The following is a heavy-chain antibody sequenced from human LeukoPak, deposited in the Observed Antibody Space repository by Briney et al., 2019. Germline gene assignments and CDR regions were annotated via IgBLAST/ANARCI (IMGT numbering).Heavy chain of an antibody. J-gene: IGHJ4*02. Sequence: SETLSLTCAVYGGSLSGYYWSWSRQPPGKGLEWIGEINHSGSTNYSPSLKSRVTISVDTSKNQFSLKLSSVTAADTAVYYCARGREHIVVVTATHFDYWGQGTLVTVSS. CDR1: GGSLSGYY. D-gene: IGHD2-21*02. V-gene: IGHV4-34*01. CDR2: INHSGST. CDR3: ARGREHIVVVTATHFDY.